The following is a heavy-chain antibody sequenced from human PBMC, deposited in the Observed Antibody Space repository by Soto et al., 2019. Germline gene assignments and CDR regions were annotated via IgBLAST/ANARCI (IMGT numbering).Heavy chain of an antibody. J-gene: IGHJ5*02. CDR3: ARDREKYYYDSSGSNWFDP. Sequence: GGSLRLSCAASGFTFSSYWMSWVRQAPGEGLEWVANIKQDGSEKYYVDSVKGRFTISRDNAKNSLYLQMNSLRAEDTAVYYCARDREKYYYDSSGSNWFDPWGQGTLVTVSA. D-gene: IGHD3-22*01. CDR1: GFTFSSYW. CDR2: IKQDGSEK. V-gene: IGHV3-7*03.